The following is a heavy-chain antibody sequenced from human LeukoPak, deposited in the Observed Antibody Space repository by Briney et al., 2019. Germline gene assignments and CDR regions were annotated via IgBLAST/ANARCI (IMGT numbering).Heavy chain of an antibody. CDR2: INHSGST. J-gene: IGHJ4*02. CDR3: ARDQGGSGN. V-gene: IGHV4-34*01. D-gene: IGHD3-10*01. Sequence: SETQSLTCAVYGGSFSGYYWGWIRQTPGKGLEWIGEINHSGSTNYNPSLKSRVTISVDTSKNQFSLKLSSVTAADTAVYYCARDQGGSGNWGQGTLVTVSS. CDR1: GGSFSGYY.